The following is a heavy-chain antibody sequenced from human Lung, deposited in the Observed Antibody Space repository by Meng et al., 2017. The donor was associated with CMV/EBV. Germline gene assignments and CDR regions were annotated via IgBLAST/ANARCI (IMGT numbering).Heavy chain of an antibody. CDR1: EFSFSNYA. J-gene: IGHJ4*02. CDR3: AKAFSASWYREYYDD. D-gene: IGHD6-13*01. Sequence: GESLKISCAASEFSFSNYAMSWVRQAPGRGLAWVSAITASGGSTYYADSVKGRFTVSRDNSKNTLYLQMNGLRAEDTALYYCAKAFSASWYREYYDDWGQGTLVTVSS. CDR2: ITASGGST. V-gene: IGHV3-23*01.